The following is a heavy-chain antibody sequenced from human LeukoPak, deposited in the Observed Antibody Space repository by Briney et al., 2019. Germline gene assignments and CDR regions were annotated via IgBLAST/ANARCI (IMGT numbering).Heavy chain of an antibody. J-gene: IGHJ4*02. V-gene: IGHV3-9*01. D-gene: IGHD5-12*01. CDR3: AKDNGYSGYDFAFDY. CDR2: ISGNSGSI. CDR1: GFTFYDYA. Sequence: GGSLRLSSAASGFTFYDYAMHWVRQAPGEGLEWVSGISGNSGSIGYADSVKGRLTISRDNAKNYLYLQMNSLRAEDTALYYCAKDNGYSGYDFAFDYWGQGTLVTVSS.